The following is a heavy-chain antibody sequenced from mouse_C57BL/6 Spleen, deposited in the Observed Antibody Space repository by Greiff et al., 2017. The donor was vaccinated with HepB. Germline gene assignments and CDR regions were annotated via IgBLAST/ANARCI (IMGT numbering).Heavy chain of an antibody. CDR3: ARSDYGSSLAWFAY. Sequence: VKLQESGAELVKPGASVKISCKASGYAFSSYWMNWVKQRPGKGLEWIGQIYPGDGDTNYNGKFKGKATLTADKSSSTAYMQLSSLTSEDSAVYFCARSDYGSSLAWFAYWGQGTLVTVSA. CDR2: IYPGDGDT. V-gene: IGHV1-80*01. J-gene: IGHJ3*01. CDR1: GYAFSSYW. D-gene: IGHD1-1*01.